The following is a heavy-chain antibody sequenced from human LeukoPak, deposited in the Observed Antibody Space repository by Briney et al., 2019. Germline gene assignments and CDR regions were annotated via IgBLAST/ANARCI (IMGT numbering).Heavy chain of an antibody. Sequence: SGPTLVKPTQTLTLTCTFSGFSLSTSGMCVSWIRQPPGKALEWLARIDWDDDKYYSTSLKTRLTISKDTSKNQVVLTMTNMXXXXXXXXYCARIDSSSPYHFDYWGQGTLVTVSS. D-gene: IGHD6-13*01. CDR3: ARIDSSSPYHFDY. CDR2: IDWDDDK. CDR1: GFSLSTSGMC. V-gene: IGHV2-70*11. J-gene: IGHJ4*02.